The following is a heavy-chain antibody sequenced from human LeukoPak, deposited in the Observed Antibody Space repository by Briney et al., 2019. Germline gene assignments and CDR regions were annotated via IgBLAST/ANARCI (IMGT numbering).Heavy chain of an antibody. V-gene: IGHV4-59*13. J-gene: IGHJ4*02. CDR2: IYDSGST. D-gene: IGHD3-22*01. CDR1: GGSIGSYY. CDR3: ACLTTADAFDI. Sequence: SETLSLTCTVSGGSIGSYYWSWIRQPPGKGLEWIGYIYDSGSTNYNPSLKSRVTISVDTSKNQFSLKLSSVTAADTAVYYCACLTTADAFDIWGQGTLVTVSS.